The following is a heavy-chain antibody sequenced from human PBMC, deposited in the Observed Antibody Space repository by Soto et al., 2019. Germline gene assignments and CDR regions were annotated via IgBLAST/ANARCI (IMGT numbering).Heavy chain of an antibody. CDR2: ISSSGSTI. CDR3: ARVYGDREETDSRHFDY. J-gene: IGHJ4*02. CDR1: GFTFSDYY. Sequence: GGSLRLSCAASGFTFSDYYMSWIRQAPGKGLEWVSYISSSGSTIYYADSVKGRFTISRDNARNSLYLQMNSLRAEDTAVYYCARVYGDREETDSRHFDYWGQGTLVTVSS. V-gene: IGHV3-11*01. D-gene: IGHD3-10*02.